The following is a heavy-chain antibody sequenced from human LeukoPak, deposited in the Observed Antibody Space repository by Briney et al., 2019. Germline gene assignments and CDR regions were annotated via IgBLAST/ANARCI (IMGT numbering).Heavy chain of an antibody. CDR3: AKVGFSEMEWLLYSDH. J-gene: IGHJ4*02. Sequence: GGSLRLSCAASGLTFSSSATSWVRQAPGKGLEWVSAISGSSGHTYYADSVKGRFTISRDNSKNTLYLQMNSLRAEDTAVYYCAKVGFSEMEWLLYSDHWGQGTLVTVSS. V-gene: IGHV3-23*01. D-gene: IGHD3-3*01. CDR2: ISGSSGHT. CDR1: GLTFSSSA.